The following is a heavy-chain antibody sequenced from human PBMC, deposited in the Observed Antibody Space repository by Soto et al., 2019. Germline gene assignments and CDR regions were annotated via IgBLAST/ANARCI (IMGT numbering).Heavy chain of an antibody. J-gene: IGHJ6*01. Sequence: EVQLVESGGGLVQPGGSLRFSCAASGFTFSLYSMSWVRQAPGKGLEWVSYISRSSTGIHYADSVKGRFTLSRDDVTNSMHLQMNSLRDGDTAVYYCARAVTWGLDVWGEGTTVSISS. D-gene: IGHD3-10*01. CDR2: ISRSSTGI. CDR1: GFTFSLYS. CDR3: ARAVTWGLDV. V-gene: IGHV3-48*02.